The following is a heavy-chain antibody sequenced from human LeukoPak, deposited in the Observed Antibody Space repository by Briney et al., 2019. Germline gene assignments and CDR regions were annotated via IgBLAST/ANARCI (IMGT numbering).Heavy chain of an antibody. CDR1: GGTFSSYA. Sequence: SVKVSCKASGGTFSSYAISWVRQAPGQGLEWMGGIIPIFGTANYAQKFQGRVTITADESTSTAYMELSSLRSEDTAVYYCARAGYGDYALRFYCGMDVWGQGTTVTVSS. CDR2: IIPIFGTA. D-gene: IGHD4-17*01. V-gene: IGHV1-69*13. CDR3: ARAGYGDYALRFYCGMDV. J-gene: IGHJ6*02.